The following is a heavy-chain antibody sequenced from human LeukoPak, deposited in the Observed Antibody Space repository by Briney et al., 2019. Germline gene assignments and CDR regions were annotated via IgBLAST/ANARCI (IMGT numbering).Heavy chain of an antibody. CDR2: IYYSGST. Sequence: SETLSLTCTVSGGPISSSSYYWGWIRQPPGKGLEWIGNIYYSGSTYYNPSLKSRVTISVDTSKNQFSLKLTSVTAADTAVYYCARLPAYCSTTSCSFDSWGQGTLVAVSS. D-gene: IGHD2-2*01. J-gene: IGHJ4*02. CDR1: GGPISSSSYY. CDR3: ARLPAYCSTTSCSFDS. V-gene: IGHV4-39*01.